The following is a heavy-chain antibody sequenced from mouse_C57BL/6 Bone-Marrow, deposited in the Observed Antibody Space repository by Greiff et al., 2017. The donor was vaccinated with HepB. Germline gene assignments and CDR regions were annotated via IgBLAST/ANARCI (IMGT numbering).Heavy chain of an antibody. V-gene: IGHV1-76*01. CDR3: ARSRYYGPFAY. CDR1: GYTFTDYY. J-gene: IGHJ3*01. CDR2: IYPGSGNT. Sequence: VQLQQSGAELVRPGASVKLSCKASGYTFTDYYINWVKQRPGQGLEWIARIYPGSGNTYYNEKFKGKATLNAEKSSSTAYMQLSSLTSEDSAVYFCARSRYYGPFAYWGQGTLVTVSA. D-gene: IGHD1-1*01.